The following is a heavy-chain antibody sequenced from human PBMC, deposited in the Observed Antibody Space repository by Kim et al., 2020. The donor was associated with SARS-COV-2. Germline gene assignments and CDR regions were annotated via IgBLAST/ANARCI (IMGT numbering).Heavy chain of an antibody. J-gene: IGHJ4*02. CDR3: ARDRRDFIAAAGNYFAY. Sequence: GGSLRLSCAASGFTFSSYGMHWVRQAPGKGLEWVAVIWYDGSNKYYADSVKGRFTISRDNSKNTLYLQMNILRADVTAVYYCARDRRDFIAAAGNYFAYCGQGTLGTVSS. V-gene: IGHV3-33*01. CDR1: GFTFSSYG. D-gene: IGHD6-13*01. CDR2: IWYDGSNK.